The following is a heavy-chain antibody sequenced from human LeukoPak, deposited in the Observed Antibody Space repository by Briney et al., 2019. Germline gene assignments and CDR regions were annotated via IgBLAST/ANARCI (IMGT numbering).Heavy chain of an antibody. Sequence: ASVKVSCKASGYTFTGYYMHWVRQAPGQGLEWMGWINPNSGGINYAQKFQGRVTMARDTSISTAYMELSRLRSDDTAVYYCARDYYDSSGYSGYWGQGTLVTVSS. CDR2: INPNSGGI. CDR3: ARDYYDSSGYSGY. V-gene: IGHV1-2*02. CDR1: GYTFTGYY. J-gene: IGHJ4*02. D-gene: IGHD3-22*01.